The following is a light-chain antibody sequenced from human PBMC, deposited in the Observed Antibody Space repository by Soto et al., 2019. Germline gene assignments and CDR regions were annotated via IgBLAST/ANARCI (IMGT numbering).Light chain of an antibody. V-gene: IGKV3-20*01. CDR3: QQYGTSPAWT. CDR2: GAS. CDR1: QSVSSS. Sequence: EIVLTQSTATLSLSPGERATLSFSSSQSVSSSLAWYQQKPGQAPRLLIYGASTRATGIPDRFSGSGSGTDFTLTISRLDPEDFAVYYCQQYGTSPAWTFGQGTKVDVK. J-gene: IGKJ1*01.